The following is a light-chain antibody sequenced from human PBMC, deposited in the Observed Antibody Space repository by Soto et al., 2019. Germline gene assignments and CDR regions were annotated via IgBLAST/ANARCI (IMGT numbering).Light chain of an antibody. CDR1: QSISNW. Sequence: DIQMTQSPSTLSASVGDRVTITCRASQSISNWLAWYQQKPGKAPKLLIYKASNLETGVPSRFSGSGSVTEFTLTISSLQPEDFATYYCQQYNSYSQTFGQGTKVEIK. CDR3: QQYNSYSQT. CDR2: KAS. J-gene: IGKJ1*01. V-gene: IGKV1-5*03.